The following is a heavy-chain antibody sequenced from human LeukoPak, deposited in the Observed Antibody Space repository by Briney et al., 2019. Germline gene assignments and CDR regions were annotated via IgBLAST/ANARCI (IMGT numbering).Heavy chain of an antibody. D-gene: IGHD4-11*01. V-gene: IGHV3-30*02. Sequence: PGGSLRLSCAASGFSFRTYGMHWVRQAPGKGLEWVSFIRYDGIVKYYAASVKGRFTISRDNSKNALYLQMKSLRTEDTAVYFCAKDDYSNSLADPWGQGTLVTVSS. CDR2: IRYDGIVK. CDR1: GFSFRTYG. CDR3: AKDDYSNSLADP. J-gene: IGHJ5*02.